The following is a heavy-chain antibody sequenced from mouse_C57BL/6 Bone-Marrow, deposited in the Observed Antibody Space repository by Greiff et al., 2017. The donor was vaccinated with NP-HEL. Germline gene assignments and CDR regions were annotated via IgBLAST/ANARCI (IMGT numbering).Heavy chain of an antibody. D-gene: IGHD2-14*01. CDR1: GYTFTDYE. CDR3: TRSGGYSFDY. CDR2: IDPETGGT. J-gene: IGHJ2*01. V-gene: IGHV1-15*01. Sequence: QVQLQQSGAELVRPGASVTLSCKASGYTFTDYEMHWVKQTPVHGLEWIGAIDPETGGTAYNQKFKGKAILTADKSSSTAYMELRSLTSEDSAVYYCTRSGGYSFDYWGQGTTLTVSS.